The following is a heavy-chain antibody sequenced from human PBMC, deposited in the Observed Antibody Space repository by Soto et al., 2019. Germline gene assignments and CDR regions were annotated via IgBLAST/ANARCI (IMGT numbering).Heavy chain of an antibody. D-gene: IGHD3-16*01. CDR1: GYTFTSYY. J-gene: IGHJ4*02. V-gene: IGHV1-46*03. Sequence: GASVKVSCKASGYTFTSYYMHWVRQAPGQGLEWMGIINPSGGSTSYAQKFQGRVTMTRDTSTSTVYMELSSLRSEDTAVYYCARDLTIMITFGGKMGYWGQRTLVTVSS. CDR2: INPSGGST. CDR3: ARDLTIMITFGGKMGY.